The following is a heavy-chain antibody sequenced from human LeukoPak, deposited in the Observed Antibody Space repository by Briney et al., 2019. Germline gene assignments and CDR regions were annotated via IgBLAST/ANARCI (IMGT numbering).Heavy chain of an antibody. J-gene: IGHJ4*02. CDR2: IHPGTGDT. CDR3: ASYASGYNWLRV. V-gene: IGHV1-2*02. Sequence: ASVKVSCKASGHTFTTYCIHWVRQAPGQGLEWMGWIHPGTGDTNYAQKFQDRVTVTRDTSIATAYMDLIRLTSDDTAVYYCASYASGYNWLRVWGQGTLVTVSS. D-gene: IGHD1-1*01. CDR1: GHTFTTYC.